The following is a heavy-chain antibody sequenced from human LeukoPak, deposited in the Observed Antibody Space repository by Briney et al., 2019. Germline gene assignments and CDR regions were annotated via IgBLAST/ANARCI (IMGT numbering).Heavy chain of an antibody. CDR3: ARGQHQLDYFDN. Sequence: GGSLRLSCAASGFTFSDYYMTWVRQAPGKGLEWVSYISGGGGTIYYADSVKGRFTISRDSAKNSLYLQMNSLRAEDTAVYYCARGQHQLDYFDNWGQGTLVTVSS. J-gene: IGHJ4*02. D-gene: IGHD6-13*01. CDR2: ISGGGGTI. CDR1: GFTFSDYY. V-gene: IGHV3-11*01.